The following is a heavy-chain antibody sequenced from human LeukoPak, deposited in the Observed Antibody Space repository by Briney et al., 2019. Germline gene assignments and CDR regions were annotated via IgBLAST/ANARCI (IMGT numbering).Heavy chain of an antibody. CDR3: ARSSSYCSSTSCPFDC. V-gene: IGHV5-51*01. CDR1: GYSFTSYW. J-gene: IGHJ4*02. Sequence: GESLKISCKGSGYSFTSYWIGWVRQMPGKGLEWMGIIYPGDSDTRYSPSFQGQVTISADKSISTAYLQWSSLQASDTAMYYCARSSSYCSSTSCPFDCWGQGTLVTVSS. CDR2: IYPGDSDT. D-gene: IGHD2-2*01.